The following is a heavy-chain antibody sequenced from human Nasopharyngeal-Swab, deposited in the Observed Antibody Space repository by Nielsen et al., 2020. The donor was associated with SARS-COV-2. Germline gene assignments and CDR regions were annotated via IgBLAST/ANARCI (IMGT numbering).Heavy chain of an antibody. V-gene: IGHV4-34*01. CDR2: INHSGST. D-gene: IGHD6-13*01. Sequence: SETLSLTCAVYGGSFSGYYWSWIRQPPGKGLEWIGEINHSGSTNYNPSLKSRVTISVDTSKNQFSLKLSSVTAADTAVYYCARGIGYSSSWEYYYYGMDVWGQGTTVTVSS. CDR3: ARGIGYSSSWEYYYYGMDV. J-gene: IGHJ6*02. CDR1: GGSFSGYY.